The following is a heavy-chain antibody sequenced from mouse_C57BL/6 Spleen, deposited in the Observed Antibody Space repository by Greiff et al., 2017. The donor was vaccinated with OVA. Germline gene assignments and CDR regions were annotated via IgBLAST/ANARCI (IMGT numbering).Heavy chain of an antibody. D-gene: IGHD2-1*01. CDR2: IWGGGST. CDR3: AKHTVYYGNYGGGYVDV. CDR1: GFSLTSYG. V-gene: IGHV2-9*01. Sequence: VKLVESGPGLVAPSQSLSITCTVSGFSLTSYGVDWVRQPPGQGLEWLGVIWGGGSTNYNSALMSRLSISKDNSKSQVFLKMNSLQTDDTAMYCGAKHTVYYGNYGGGYVDVWGTGTTVTVSS. J-gene: IGHJ1*03.